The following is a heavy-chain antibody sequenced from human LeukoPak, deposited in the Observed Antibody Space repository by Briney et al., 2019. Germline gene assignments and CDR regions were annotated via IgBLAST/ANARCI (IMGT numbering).Heavy chain of an antibody. V-gene: IGHV4-4*02. Sequence: PSETLSLTCDVSGGSVTSNNWWTWVRQPPGKGLEWIGEVHLDGGTNYNPSLKSRLIMSVDLPENHISLKLTSVTDADTAVYYCAREGGFYRPLDYSGQGTLVTVSS. CDR3: AREGGFYRPLDY. D-gene: IGHD3-3*01. CDR1: GGSVTSNNW. CDR2: VHLDGGT. J-gene: IGHJ4*02.